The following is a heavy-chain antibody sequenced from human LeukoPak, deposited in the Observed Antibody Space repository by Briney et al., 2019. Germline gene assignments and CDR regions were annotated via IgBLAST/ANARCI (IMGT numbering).Heavy chain of an antibody. V-gene: IGHV1-18*01. J-gene: IGHJ4*02. D-gene: IGHD6-19*01. CDR2: ISAYNGNT. CDR1: GYTFTSYG. CDR3: AREPRTWLARAQYYFDY. Sequence: GASVKVSCKASGYTFTSYGISWVRQAPGQGLEWMGWISAYNGNTNYAQKLQGRVTMTTDTSTSTAYMELRSLRSDDTAVYYCAREPRTWLARAQYYFDYWGQGTLVTVSS.